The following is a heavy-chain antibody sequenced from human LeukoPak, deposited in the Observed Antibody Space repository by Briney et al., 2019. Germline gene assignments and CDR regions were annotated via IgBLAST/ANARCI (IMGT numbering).Heavy chain of an antibody. D-gene: IGHD5-12*01. Sequence: GRSLRLSCAASGFTFDDYAMHWVRQAPGKGQEWVSGISWNSGSIGYADSVKGRFTISRDNAKNSLYLQMNSLRAEDTALYYCATGPTGRGYSGYVSDYWGQGTLVTVSS. CDR1: GFTFDDYA. CDR3: ATGPTGRGYSGYVSDY. CDR2: ISWNSGSI. J-gene: IGHJ4*02. V-gene: IGHV3-9*01.